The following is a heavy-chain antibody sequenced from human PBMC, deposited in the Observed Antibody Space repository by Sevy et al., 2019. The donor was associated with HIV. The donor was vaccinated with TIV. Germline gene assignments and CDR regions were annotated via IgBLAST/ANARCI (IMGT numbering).Heavy chain of an antibody. CDR1: GFTFSHAW. J-gene: IGHJ6*02. D-gene: IGHD1-1*01. CDR2: IKSKTDGGTI. Sequence: GGSLRLSCAASGFTFSHAWMSWVRQAPGKGLEWVGRIKSKTDGGTIDYVAPVKGRFSIARDDSKNTLYLQLNSLKSEDTAVYYCTLDGIWNVGNNYYYGMDVWGQGTTVTVSS. CDR3: TLDGIWNVGNNYYYGMDV. V-gene: IGHV3-15*01.